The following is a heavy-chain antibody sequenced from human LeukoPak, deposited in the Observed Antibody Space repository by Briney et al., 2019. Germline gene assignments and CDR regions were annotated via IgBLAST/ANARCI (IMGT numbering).Heavy chain of an antibody. V-gene: IGHV1-2*02. J-gene: IGHJ6*03. Sequence: ASVKVSCKASGYTFTGYYMHWVRQAPGQGLEWMGWINPNSGGTNYAQKFQGRVTMTRDMSTSTVYMELSSLRSEDTALYYCAGGIVVVITTSYYYYYMDVWGKGTTVTISS. CDR3: AGGIVVVITTSYYYYYMDV. CDR1: GYTFTGYY. D-gene: IGHD3-22*01. CDR2: INPNSGGT.